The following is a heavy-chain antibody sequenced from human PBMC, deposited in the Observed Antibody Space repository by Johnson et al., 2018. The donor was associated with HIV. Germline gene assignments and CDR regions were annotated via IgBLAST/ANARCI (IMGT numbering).Heavy chain of an antibody. CDR3: ARTNWNDDAGGAIYI. V-gene: IGHV3-30*04. J-gene: IGHJ3*02. D-gene: IGHD1-1*01. CDR2: ISYDGSNK. Sequence: QVQLVESGGGVVQPGRSLRLSCAASGFTFSSYAMHWVRQAPAKGLEWVAVISYDGSNKYYADSVKGRFTISRDNSKNTLYLQMGRLRIEDGAVYYCARTNWNDDAGGAIYIWGQGTTVTVSS. CDR1: GFTFSSYA.